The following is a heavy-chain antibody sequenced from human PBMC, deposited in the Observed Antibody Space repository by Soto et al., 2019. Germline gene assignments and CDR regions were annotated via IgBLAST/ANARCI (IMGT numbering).Heavy chain of an antibody. D-gene: IGHD2-2*03. J-gene: IGHJ6*02. Sequence: QVQLVESGGGVVQPGRSLRLSCAASGFTFSSYAMHWVRQAPGKGLEWVAVISYDGSNKYYADSVKGRFTISRDNSKNTLYLQMNSLRAEERAVYYCAREQLGIVLVPADIQPVGVGYYYGMYVWGQGTTVTAS. CDR3: AREQLGIVLVPADIQPVGVGYYYGMYV. CDR1: GFTFSSYA. CDR2: ISYDGSNK. V-gene: IGHV3-30-3*01.